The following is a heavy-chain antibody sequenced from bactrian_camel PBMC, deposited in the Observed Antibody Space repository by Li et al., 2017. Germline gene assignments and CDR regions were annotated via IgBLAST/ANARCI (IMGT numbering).Heavy chain of an antibody. J-gene: IGHJ4*01. D-gene: IGHD4*01. CDR1: GFQFSDYP. CDR2: IAYDGWVS. Sequence: VQLVESGGGQVQPGGSLRLSCIASGFQFSDYPMSWVRQAPGKDLEGLAQIAYDGWVSRYNDPAKGRFTISKDNAENSLFLQMSNLKPEDTAMYYCAASHSFILTPRFYRLESSDYPYRGQGTQVTVS. V-gene: IGHV3S42*01. CDR3: AASHSFILTPRFYRLESSDYPY.